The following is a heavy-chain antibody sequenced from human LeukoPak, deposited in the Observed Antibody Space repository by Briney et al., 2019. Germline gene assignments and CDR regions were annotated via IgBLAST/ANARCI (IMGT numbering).Heavy chain of an antibody. D-gene: IGHD1-26*01. CDR2: ITASGSAM. CDR1: GFTFSSYS. J-gene: IGHJ4*02. Sequence: GGSLRLSCAASGFTFSSYSMNWVRQAPGKGLEWVSHITASGSAMFFADSVKGRFTISRDNDKNSLYLQMNSLRDEDTAVCYCASSGSYRFVYWGQGTLVTVSS. V-gene: IGHV3-48*02. CDR3: ASSGSYRFVY.